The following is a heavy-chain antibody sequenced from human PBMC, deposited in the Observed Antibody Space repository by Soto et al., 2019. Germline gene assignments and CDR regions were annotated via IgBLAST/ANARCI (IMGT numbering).Heavy chain of an antibody. J-gene: IGHJ1*01. CDR3: ARGYYDILTGYPWFQQ. D-gene: IGHD3-9*01. CDR1: GGSISSYY. Sequence: SETLSLTCTVSGGSISSYYWSWNRQPPGKGLEWIGYIYYSGSTNYNPSLKSRVTISVDTSKNQFSLKLSSVTAADTAVYYCARGYYDILTGYPWFQQWGQGTLVTVSS. CDR2: IYYSGST. V-gene: IGHV4-59*01.